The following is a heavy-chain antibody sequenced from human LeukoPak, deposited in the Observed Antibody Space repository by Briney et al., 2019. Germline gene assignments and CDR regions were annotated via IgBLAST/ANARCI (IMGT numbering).Heavy chain of an antibody. CDR3: SRVDENGYNFA. D-gene: IGHD5-24*01. CDR2: ISGGSSYI. V-gene: IGHV3-21*01. J-gene: IGHJ5*02. Sequence: GGSLRLSCAASGFSFSSYSMNWVRQAPGKGLEWVSSISGGSSYIYYADSVKGRFTISRDNAKNSLFLQMNSLRAEDTAVYYCSRVDENGYNFAWGQGTLVSVSS. CDR1: GFSFSSYS.